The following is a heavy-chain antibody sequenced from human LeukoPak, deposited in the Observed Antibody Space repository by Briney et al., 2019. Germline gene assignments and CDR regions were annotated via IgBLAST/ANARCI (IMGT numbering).Heavy chain of an antibody. CDR1: GGSISSSSYY. CDR3: ARPGRAYSSRINWFDP. J-gene: IGHJ5*02. CDR2: IYYSGST. V-gene: IGHV4-39*01. Sequence: SEPLSITCTVTGGSISSSSYYWGWIRQPPGKGLEWIGSIYYSGSTYYNPSLKSRVTISVDTSKNQFSLKLSSVTAADTAVYYCARPGRAYSSRINWFDPWGQGTLVTVSS. D-gene: IGHD6-13*01.